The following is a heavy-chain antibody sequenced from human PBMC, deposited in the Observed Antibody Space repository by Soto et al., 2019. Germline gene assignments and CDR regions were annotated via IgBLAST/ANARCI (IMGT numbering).Heavy chain of an antibody. CDR2: IYFSGST. Sequence: SETLSLTCTVSGASISSGGYYWGWIRQHPGKGLEWIGYIYFSGSTYYNPSLKSRVAISVDTSKNQFSLKLSSVTAADTAVYYCARTLYSYGPRFDYWGQGTLVTVSS. CDR1: GASISSGGYY. J-gene: IGHJ4*02. V-gene: IGHV4-31*03. D-gene: IGHD5-18*01. CDR3: ARTLYSYGPRFDY.